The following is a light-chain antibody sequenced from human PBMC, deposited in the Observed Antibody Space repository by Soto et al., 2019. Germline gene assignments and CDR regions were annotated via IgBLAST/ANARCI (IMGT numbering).Light chain of an antibody. CDR3: EGYGSSGM. V-gene: IGKV3-20*01. J-gene: IGKJ1*01. Sequence: EIVLTQSPGTLSLSPGERATLSCRASQSVSNNYLAWYQQKPGQAPRLLIYGASNRATGIPDRFSGSGSGTGFTLTSSRLEPEDCAVYYCEGYGSSGMFGEGTKVGIK. CDR2: GAS. CDR1: QSVSNNY.